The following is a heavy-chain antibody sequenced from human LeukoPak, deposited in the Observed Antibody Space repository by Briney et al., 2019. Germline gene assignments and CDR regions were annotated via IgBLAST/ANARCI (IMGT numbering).Heavy chain of an antibody. CDR2: IYPGDSDT. CDR3: ARARYGSGGSCYAVY. V-gene: IGHV5-51*01. D-gene: IGHD2-15*01. Sequence: GESLQISCKGSGYSFITYCNGWLRQMPGKGLEWMGIIYPGDSDTRYSPSFQGQVTISADKSISTAYLEWSSLKASDTAMYYCARARYGSGGSCYAVYWARGTLVSVPS. CDR1: GYSFITYC. J-gene: IGHJ4*02.